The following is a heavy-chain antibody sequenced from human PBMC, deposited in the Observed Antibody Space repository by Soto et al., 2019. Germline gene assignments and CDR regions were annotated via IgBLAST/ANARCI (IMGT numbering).Heavy chain of an antibody. V-gene: IGHV4-4*07. CDR2: LNIAGSI. CDR3: ARDRGEYNSSWFWNFSH. Sequence: SETLSLTCSVSGASISSYNWNWVRQPAGKGPEWVGRLNIAGSINYNPSLKTRITMSMDTSKNQISLHLRSVTAADTAIYYCARDRGEYNSSWFWNFSHWGHGDLVTGSS. J-gene: IGHJ4*01. D-gene: IGHD6-13*01. CDR1: GASISSYN.